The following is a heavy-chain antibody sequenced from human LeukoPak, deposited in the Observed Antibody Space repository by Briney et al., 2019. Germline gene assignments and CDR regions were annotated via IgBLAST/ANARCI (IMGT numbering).Heavy chain of an antibody. V-gene: IGHV3-21*01. D-gene: IGHD3-22*01. Sequence: GGSLRLSCAASQFTFSDYSMAWVRQAPGKGLEWVSTISPTGRYIHYPDSMRGRFTISRDSANNSLSLQMNGLRADDTAVYYCTRLNGPRSRGLYYNDYWGQGALVTVSS. J-gene: IGHJ4*02. CDR3: TRLNGPRSRGLYYNDY. CDR2: ISPTGRYI. CDR1: QFTFSDYS.